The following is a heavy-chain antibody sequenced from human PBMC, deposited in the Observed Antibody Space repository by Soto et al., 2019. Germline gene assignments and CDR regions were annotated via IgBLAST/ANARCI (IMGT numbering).Heavy chain of an antibody. CDR3: ARGNPNYYDSSGYYQTPDY. V-gene: IGHV5-51*01. D-gene: IGHD3-22*01. CDR1: GYSVTSYW. Sequence: GESLKISCKGSGYSVTSYWIGWVRQMPGKGLEWMGIIYPGDSDTRYSPSFQGQVTISADKSISTAYLQWSSLKASDTAMYYCARGNPNYYDSSGYYQTPDYWGQGTLVTVSS. J-gene: IGHJ4*02. CDR2: IYPGDSDT.